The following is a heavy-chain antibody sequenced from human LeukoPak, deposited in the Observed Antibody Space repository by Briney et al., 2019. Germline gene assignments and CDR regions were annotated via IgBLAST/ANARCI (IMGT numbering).Heavy chain of an antibody. J-gene: IGHJ4*02. CDR2: ISSSSTYI. CDR3: AKDLNRKLWFGEYTNDY. CDR1: GFTFSTYS. V-gene: IGHV3-21*01. Sequence: NPGGSLRLSCVASGFTFSTYSMNWVRQAPGKGLEWVSSISSSSTYIYYADSVKGRFTISRDNSKNTLYLQMNSLRAEDTAVYYCAKDLNRKLWFGEYTNDYWGQGTLVTVSS. D-gene: IGHD3-10*01.